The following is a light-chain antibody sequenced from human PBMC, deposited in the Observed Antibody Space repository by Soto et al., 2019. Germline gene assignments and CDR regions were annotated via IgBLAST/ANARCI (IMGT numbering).Light chain of an antibody. J-gene: IGLJ1*01. CDR3: CSYASSSTYV. Sequence: QSALTQPASVSGSPGQSVTISCTGTSTNVGTYKAVSWYQQHPGKAPKLIIYEVSQRPSGVSNHFSGSKSGNTASLTISGLQAEDEADYYCCSYASSSTYVFGTGTQLTVL. V-gene: IGLV2-23*02. CDR1: STNVGTYKA. CDR2: EVS.